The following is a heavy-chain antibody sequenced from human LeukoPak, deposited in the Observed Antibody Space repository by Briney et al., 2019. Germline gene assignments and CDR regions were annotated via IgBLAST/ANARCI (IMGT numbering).Heavy chain of an antibody. V-gene: IGHV4-31*03. CDR3: ARGDRNYFDY. D-gene: IGHD1-14*01. J-gene: IGHJ4*02. CDR1: GGSISSGGYY. Sequence: TLSRTCTVSGGSISSGGYYWSWIRQHPGKGLEWIGYIYYSGSTYYNPSLKSRVTISVDTSKNQFSLKLSSVTAADTAVYYCARGDRNYFDYWGQGTLVTVSS. CDR2: IYYSGST.